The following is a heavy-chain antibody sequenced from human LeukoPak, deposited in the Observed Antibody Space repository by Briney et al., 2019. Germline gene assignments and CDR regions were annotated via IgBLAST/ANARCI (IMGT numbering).Heavy chain of an antibody. CDR2: ISGSGGST. J-gene: IGHJ6*02. CDR3: AGEMATIRGGYYYYYGMDV. V-gene: IGHV3-23*01. D-gene: IGHD5-24*01. Sequence: PGGSLRLSCAASGFTFSSYAMSWVRQAPGKGLEWVSAISGSGGSTYYADSVKGRFTISRDNSKNTLYLQMNSLRAEDTAVYYCAGEMATIRGGYYYYYGMDVWGQGTTVTVSS. CDR1: GFTFSSYA.